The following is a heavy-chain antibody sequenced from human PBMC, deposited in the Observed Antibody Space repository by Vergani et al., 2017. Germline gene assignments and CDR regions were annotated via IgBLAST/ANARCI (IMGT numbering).Heavy chain of an antibody. V-gene: IGHV3-33*01. CDR3: ARRWIAEYYFDY. Sequence: QVQLVESGGGVVQPGRSLRLSCAASGFTFSSYGMHWVRQAPGKGLEWVAVIWYDGSNKYYADSVKGRFTISRDNSKNTLYLQMNSLRAEDTAVYYCARRWIAEYYFDYWGQGTLVTVSS. CDR2: IWYDGSNK. J-gene: IGHJ4*02. D-gene: IGHD5-12*01. CDR1: GFTFSSYG.